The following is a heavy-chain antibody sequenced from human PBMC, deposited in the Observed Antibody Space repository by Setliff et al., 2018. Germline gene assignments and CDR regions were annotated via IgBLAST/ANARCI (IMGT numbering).Heavy chain of an antibody. J-gene: IGHJ4*02. V-gene: IGHV1-8*02. Sequence: GASVKVSCKASGYTFNTYDINWVRQATGQGLEWMGWMNPDSSHAGFSQKFKGRVSMTRDTSINTAYMELSDLRSEDTGIYYCARKGWGDYWGQGSLVTVSS. CDR1: GYTFNTYD. CDR2: MNPDSSHA. CDR3: ARKGWGDY. D-gene: IGHD1-26*01.